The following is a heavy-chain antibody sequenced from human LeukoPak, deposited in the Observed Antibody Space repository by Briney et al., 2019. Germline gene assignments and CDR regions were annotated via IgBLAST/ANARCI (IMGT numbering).Heavy chain of an antibody. Sequence: GGSLRLYCAASGFTFSSYSMNWVRHAPGKGLEWVSAISRSSSYIYYADSVKGRFTISRDNTKNSLYLQMNSLRAEDTAVYYCAREMGSSYAFDIWGQGTMVTVSS. D-gene: IGHD6-13*01. CDR1: GFTFSSYS. CDR2: ISRSSSYI. J-gene: IGHJ3*02. CDR3: AREMGSSYAFDI. V-gene: IGHV3-21*01.